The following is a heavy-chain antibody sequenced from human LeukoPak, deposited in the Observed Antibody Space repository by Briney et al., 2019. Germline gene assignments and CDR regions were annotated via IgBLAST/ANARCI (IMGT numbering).Heavy chain of an antibody. Sequence: GGSLRLSCAASGFTFSSYAMSWVRQAPGKGLEWVSAISGSGGSTYYADSVKGRFTISRDNSKNTLYLQMNSLRAEDTAVYYCAKAGITMVRGAGHAFDYWGQGTLVTVSS. V-gene: IGHV3-23*01. CDR1: GFTFSSYA. J-gene: IGHJ4*02. CDR2: ISGSGGST. CDR3: AKAGITMVRGAGHAFDY. D-gene: IGHD3-10*01.